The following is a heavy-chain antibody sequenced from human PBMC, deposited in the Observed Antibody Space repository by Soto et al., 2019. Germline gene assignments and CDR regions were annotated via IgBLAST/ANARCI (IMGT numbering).Heavy chain of an antibody. Sequence: QVQLQESGPGLVKPSETLSLTCTVSGGSISSYYWSWIRQPPGERLEWIGYVYYSGSTNYNPSLKSGVPIPVDPARNLFSLKLNFVTAADPAVYYGARPNYDFWSGFGYWGQGTLVTVSS. CDR2: VYYSGST. J-gene: IGHJ4*02. D-gene: IGHD3-3*01. V-gene: IGHV4-59*08. CDR1: GGSISSYY. CDR3: ARPNYDFWSGFGY.